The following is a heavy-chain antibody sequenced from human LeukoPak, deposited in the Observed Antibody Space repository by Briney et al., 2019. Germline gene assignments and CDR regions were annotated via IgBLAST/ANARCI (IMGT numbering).Heavy chain of an antibody. J-gene: IGHJ4*02. CDR3: AKPVVGYDILTGPLD. Sequence: QPGGSLRLSCAASGFTFSSYSMNWVRQAPGKGLEWVSYISSSSSTIYYADSVKGRFTISRDNAKNSLYLQMNSLRAEDTAVYYCAKPVVGYDILTGPLDWGQGTLVTVSS. CDR1: GFTFSSYS. D-gene: IGHD3-9*01. V-gene: IGHV3-48*01. CDR2: ISSSSSTI.